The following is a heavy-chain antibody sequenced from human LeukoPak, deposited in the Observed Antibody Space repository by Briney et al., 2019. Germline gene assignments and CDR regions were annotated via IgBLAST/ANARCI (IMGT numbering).Heavy chain of an antibody. CDR1: GFTFSV. D-gene: IGHD2-21*02. J-gene: IGHJ4*02. Sequence: GGSLRLSRAASGFTFSVMHWVRQAPGKGLEWVALIRHDGTNKNYADSVKGRFTISRDNSKKTLYLQMNSLRPEDTAVYYCVKDRGDLPPYFDYWGQGTLVTVSS. CDR3: VKDRGDLPPYFDY. V-gene: IGHV3-30*02. CDR2: IRHDGTNK.